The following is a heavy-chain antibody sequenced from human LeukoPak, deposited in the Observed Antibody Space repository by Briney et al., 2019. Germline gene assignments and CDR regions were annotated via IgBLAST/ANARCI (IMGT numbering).Heavy chain of an antibody. CDR2: IRKKGYGETT. D-gene: IGHD4-17*01. CDR1: GFTFNHW. J-gene: IGHJ4*02. CDR3: SRGLHDYGDSNYYFDQ. Sequence: GGSLRLSCAASGFTFNHWMAWVRQAPGKGLEWICFIRKKGYGETTDYAASVRGRFTISRDDAKSIAYLQMNSLKTEDTALYYCSRGLHDYGDSNYYFDQWGRGTLVTVSS. V-gene: IGHV3-49*04.